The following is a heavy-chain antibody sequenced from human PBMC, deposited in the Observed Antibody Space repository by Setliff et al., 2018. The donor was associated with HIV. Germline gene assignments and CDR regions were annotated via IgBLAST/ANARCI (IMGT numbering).Heavy chain of an antibody. V-gene: IGHV4-34*01. CDR1: GGSFSGYY. J-gene: IGHJ6*03. Sequence: SETLSLTCAVYGGSFSGYYWSWIRQPPGKGLEWIGEINHSGSTNYNPSLKSRVTILVDTSKNQFSLKLSSVTAADTAVYYCARAASYYYMDVWGKGSTVTVSS. CDR2: INHSGST. CDR3: ARAASYYYMDV.